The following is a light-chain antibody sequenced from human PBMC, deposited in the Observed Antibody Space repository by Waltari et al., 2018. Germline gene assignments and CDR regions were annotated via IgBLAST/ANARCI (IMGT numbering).Light chain of an antibody. J-gene: IGKJ2*01. CDR1: QSVGSS. Sequence: ETVLTLSPVTLSLSPGEGATLSCKASQSVGSSLAWYQQKPGQAPRLLIYNASNRAAGIPARFSGSGSGTDFTLTISSLEPEDFAVYYCQQRSNWNTFGQGTKLEIK. CDR3: QQRSNWNT. V-gene: IGKV3-11*01. CDR2: NAS.